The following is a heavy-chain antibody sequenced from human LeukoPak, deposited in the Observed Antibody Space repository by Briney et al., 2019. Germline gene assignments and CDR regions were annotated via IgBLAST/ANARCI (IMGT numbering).Heavy chain of an antibody. J-gene: IGHJ4*02. D-gene: IGHD3-22*01. CDR2: IDSDGSIT. Sequence: PGGSLRLSCAASGFTFSSYAMTWVRQAPWKGLEWVSRIDSDGSITNYADSVKGRFTISRDNAKNTLYLQMNSLRAEDTAVYYCVRDTDSSGYDAFDYWGQGTLVTVSS. CDR1: GFTFSSYA. V-gene: IGHV3-74*01. CDR3: VRDTDSSGYDAFDY.